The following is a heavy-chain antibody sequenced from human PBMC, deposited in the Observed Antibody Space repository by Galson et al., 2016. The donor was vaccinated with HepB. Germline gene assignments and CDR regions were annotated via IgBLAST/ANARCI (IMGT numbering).Heavy chain of an antibody. V-gene: IGHV1-46*01. CDR2: FNPSGGST. CDR3: ARDRHYLGTPTSGATYYFDY. D-gene: IGHD3-16*01. Sequence: SVKVSCKAYGYTFSGYYIHWVRKAPGQGPRWMGIFNPSGGSTPSARRFRAKVSWTSDRSTSTVNLEIRSLTSDDTAVYYCARDRHYLGTPTSGATYYFDYWGQGTLVAVSS. J-gene: IGHJ4*02. CDR1: GYTFSGYY.